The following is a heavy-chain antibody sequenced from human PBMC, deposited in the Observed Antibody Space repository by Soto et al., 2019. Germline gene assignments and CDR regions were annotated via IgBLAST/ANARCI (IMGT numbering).Heavy chain of an antibody. CDR3: ARDGGSSGWYSNWFDP. Sequence: EVQLVESGGGLVQPGGSLRLSCAASGFTFSSYSMNWVRQAPGKGLEWVSYISSSSSTIYYADSVKGRFINSRDNAKNSLYLQMNRLRAEDTAVYYCARDGGSSGWYSNWFDPWGQGTLVTVSS. CDR2: ISSSSSTI. J-gene: IGHJ5*02. D-gene: IGHD6-19*01. V-gene: IGHV3-48*01. CDR1: GFTFSSYS.